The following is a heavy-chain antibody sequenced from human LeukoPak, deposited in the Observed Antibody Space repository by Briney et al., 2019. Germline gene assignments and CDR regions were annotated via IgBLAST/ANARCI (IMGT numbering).Heavy chain of an antibody. CDR3: ARDEKLYYYDSSGLDY. CDR2: ISSSSSYI. CDR1: GFPFSSYS. V-gene: IGHV3-21*01. D-gene: IGHD3-22*01. Sequence: SGGSLRLSCAASGFPFSSYSMNWVRHAPGKGLECVSSISSSSSYIYYADSVKGRFTISRDNAKNSLYLQMNSLRADDTAVYYCARDEKLYYYDSSGLDYWGQGTLVTVSS. J-gene: IGHJ4*02.